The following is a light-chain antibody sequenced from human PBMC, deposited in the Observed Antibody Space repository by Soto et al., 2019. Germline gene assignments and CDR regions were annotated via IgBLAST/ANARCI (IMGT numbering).Light chain of an antibody. V-gene: IGLV2-14*01. Sequence: SALSLPASGPGIPGQSITISCTGTSSDVGGYNYVSWYQQHPGKAPKLMIYDVSNRPSGVSNRFSGSKSGNTASLTISGLQAEDEADFYCSSYTSSSTLSVLGTGPKVTV. J-gene: IGLJ1*01. CDR3: SSYTSSSTLSV. CDR1: SSDVGGYNY. CDR2: DVS.